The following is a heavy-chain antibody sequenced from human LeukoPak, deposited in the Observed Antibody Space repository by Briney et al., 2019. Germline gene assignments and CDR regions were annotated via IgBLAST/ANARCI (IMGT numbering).Heavy chain of an antibody. V-gene: IGHV4-59*01. CDR1: GGSISSYY. J-gene: IGHJ4*02. CDR3: ARGPGYSYGRYFDY. D-gene: IGHD5-18*01. Sequence: PSETLSLTCTASGGSISSYYWSWIRQPPGKGLEWIGYIYYSGSTNYNPSLKSRVTISVDTSKNQFSLKLSSVTAADTAVYYCARGPGYSYGRYFDYWGQGTLVTVSS. CDR2: IYYSGST.